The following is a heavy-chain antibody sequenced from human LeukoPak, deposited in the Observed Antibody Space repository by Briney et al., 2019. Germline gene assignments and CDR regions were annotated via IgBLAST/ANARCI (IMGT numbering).Heavy chain of an antibody. CDR1: GFSLSTSGVG. J-gene: IGHJ4*02. V-gene: IGHV2-5*02. CDR3: ALAHPQDIVVVPAGY. CDR2: IYWDDDK. Sequence: SGPTLVNPTQTLTLTCTFSGFSLSTSGVGVGWIRQPPGKALEWLALIYWDDDKRYSPSLKSRLTITKDTSKNQVVLTMTNMDPVDTATYYCALAHPQDIVVVPAGYWGQGTLVTVSS. D-gene: IGHD2-2*01.